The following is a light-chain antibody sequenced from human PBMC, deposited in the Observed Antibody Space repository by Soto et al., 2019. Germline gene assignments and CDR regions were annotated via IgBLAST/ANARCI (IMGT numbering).Light chain of an antibody. J-gene: IGKJ1*01. CDR2: DAS. CDR3: QQYKKWPRT. CDR1: QSVSRSY. V-gene: IGKV3-15*01. Sequence: ELVLTQSPGTLSLSPGDRATLSCRASQSVSRSYLGWYQQKPGQAPRLLIYDASTRATGIPARFSGSGSGTEFTLTISSLQSEDFAVYYCQQYKKWPRTFGQGTKVDIK.